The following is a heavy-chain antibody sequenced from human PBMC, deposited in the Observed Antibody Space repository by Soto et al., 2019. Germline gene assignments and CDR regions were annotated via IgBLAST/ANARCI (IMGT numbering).Heavy chain of an antibody. CDR2: IYPGYSDI. CDR1: GYSFTNSW. CDR3: ARPPGSGTLFAN. J-gene: IGHJ4*02. D-gene: IGHD2-15*01. Sequence: ASVKVSCKASGYSFTNSWIGWVRQVPGRGLEWVGIIYPGYSDIRYRPSFQGRVTISADKSVNTAYLQWSSLRASDTAIYYCARPPGSGTLFANWGQGTPVTVSS. V-gene: IGHV5-51*01.